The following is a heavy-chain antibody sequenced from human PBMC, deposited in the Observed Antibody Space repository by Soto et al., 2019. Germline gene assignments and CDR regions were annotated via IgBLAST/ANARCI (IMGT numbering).Heavy chain of an antibody. CDR2: ISGSGGNT. Sequence: HPGGSLRLSCAASGFTFSSCVMSWVRQAPGKGLEWVSAISGSGGNTYYADSVKGRFTISRDNSKNTLFLQMNSLRVEDTALYFCAKEMGDYYDSSGSWCYRCVQGTLVTVSS. V-gene: IGHV3-23*01. D-gene: IGHD3-22*01. CDR1: GFTFSSCV. J-gene: IGHJ5*02. CDR3: AKEMGDYYDSSGSWCYR.